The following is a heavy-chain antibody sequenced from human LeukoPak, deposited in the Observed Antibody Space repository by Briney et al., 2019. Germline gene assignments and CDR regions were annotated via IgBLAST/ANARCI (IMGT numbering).Heavy chain of an antibody. CDR1: GGSITSSSYY. CDR3: ATRSAAYDSSGYLYYMDV. J-gene: IGHJ6*03. CDR2: IYYSGST. D-gene: IGHD3-22*01. V-gene: IGHV4-39*07. Sequence: SETLSLTCTVSGGSITSSSYYWGWIRRPPGKGLEWIGSIYYSGSTHYTPSLKSRVTISVDTYRKQFSLKLSSVTAADTAVYYCATRSAAYDSSGYLYYMDVWGQGATVTVSS.